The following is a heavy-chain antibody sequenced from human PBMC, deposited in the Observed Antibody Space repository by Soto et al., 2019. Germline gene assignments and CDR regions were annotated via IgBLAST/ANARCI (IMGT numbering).Heavy chain of an antibody. V-gene: IGHV4-39*01. CDR2: IYYLGNT. Sequence: PQTLSLTCTVSGDSITNNNFNRGWVRQPPGKGLDWIGNIYYLGNTFYNPSLRSRVTISADTSKNQFSLTLSSVTAADTAVYYCASVVGPATRNASFDVRGQGTAVT. D-gene: IGHD2-21*02. CDR3: ASVVGPATRNASFDV. J-gene: IGHJ6*01. CDR1: GDSITNNNFN.